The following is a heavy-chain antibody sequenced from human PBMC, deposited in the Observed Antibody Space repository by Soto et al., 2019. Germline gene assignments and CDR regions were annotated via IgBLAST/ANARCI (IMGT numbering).Heavy chain of an antibody. D-gene: IGHD6-13*01. CDR3: ARDRITAAGTHY. V-gene: IGHV1-3*01. CDR2: INAGNGDT. J-gene: IGHJ4*02. Sequence: GASVKVSCKASGYTFTSYTLHWVRQAPGQRLEWMGCINAGNGDTKYSLKFQDRVTITRDTSANTAYMEVSSLSSEDTAIYYCARDRITAAGTHYWGQGTLVTVSS. CDR1: GYTFTSYT.